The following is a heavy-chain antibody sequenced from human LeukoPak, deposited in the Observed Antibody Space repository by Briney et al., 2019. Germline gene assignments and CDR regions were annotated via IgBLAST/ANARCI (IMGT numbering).Heavy chain of an antibody. CDR1: GYTFTSYY. CDR3: ARATLSEATDWSFDY. Sequence: ASVKVSRKASGYTFTSYYMHWVRQAPGQGLEWMGIINPSGGSTSYAQKFQGRVTMTRDTSTSTVYMELSSLRSEDTAVYYCARATLSEATDWSFDYWGQGTLVTVSS. J-gene: IGHJ4*02. D-gene: IGHD3/OR15-3a*01. V-gene: IGHV1-46*01. CDR2: INPSGGST.